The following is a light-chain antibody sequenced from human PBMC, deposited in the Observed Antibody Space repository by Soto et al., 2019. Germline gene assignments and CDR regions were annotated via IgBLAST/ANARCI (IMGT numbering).Light chain of an antibody. CDR1: SSDVGGYNY. Sequence: QSVLTQPPSASGSPGQSVTISCTGTSSDVGGYNYVSWYQQYPGKAPKLMIYEVSKRPSGVPDRFSGSKSDNTAYLTVPGLQAEDEADYYCISYAGSDNFVFGTGTKVTVL. CDR3: ISYAGSDNFV. V-gene: IGLV2-8*01. CDR2: EVS. J-gene: IGLJ1*01.